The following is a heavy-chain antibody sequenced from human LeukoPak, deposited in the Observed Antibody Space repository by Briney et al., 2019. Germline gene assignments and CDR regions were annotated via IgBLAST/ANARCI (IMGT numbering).Heavy chain of an antibody. Sequence: ASVKVSCTASGYTFTSYYMHWVRQAPGQGLEWMGIINPSGGSTNYAQKFQGRVTMTRDTSTSTVYMELSSLRSEDTAVYYCARDPCGGDCYGLEYFQHWGQGTLVTVSS. J-gene: IGHJ1*01. CDR1: GYTFTSYY. CDR2: INPSGGST. CDR3: ARDPCGGDCYGLEYFQH. V-gene: IGHV1-46*01. D-gene: IGHD2-21*02.